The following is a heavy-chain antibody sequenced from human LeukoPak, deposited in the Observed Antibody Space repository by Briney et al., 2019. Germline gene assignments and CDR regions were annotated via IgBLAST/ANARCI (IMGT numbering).Heavy chain of an antibody. CDR3: ARANGGQYYDILTGYRKEEYYFDY. CDR1: GFTFSHYW. J-gene: IGHJ4*02. D-gene: IGHD3-9*01. CDR2: IKQDRSEK. V-gene: IGHV3-7*01. Sequence: GLSLRLSCAASGFTFSHYWMSWVRQAPGKGLEWVANIKQDRSEKYYVDSVKGRFTTSRDNAKNSLYLQMNSLRAEDTAVYYCARANGGQYYDILTGYRKEEYYFDYWGQGTLVTVSS.